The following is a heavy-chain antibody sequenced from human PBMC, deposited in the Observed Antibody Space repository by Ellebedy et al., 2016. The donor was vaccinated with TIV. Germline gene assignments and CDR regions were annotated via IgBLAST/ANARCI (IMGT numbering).Heavy chain of an antibody. CDR2: IKEDETEK. Sequence: GGSLRLXXTASGFTFSRRWMGWVRQAPGKGLEWVANIKEDETEKYYAESVKGRFTISRDNAKNSLYLQMNSLRAEDTALYYCAKAKGAYGDWGTAVDYWGQGTLVTVSS. V-gene: IGHV3-7*03. CDR1: GFTFSRRW. CDR3: AKAKGAYGDWGTAVDY. J-gene: IGHJ4*02. D-gene: IGHD4-17*01.